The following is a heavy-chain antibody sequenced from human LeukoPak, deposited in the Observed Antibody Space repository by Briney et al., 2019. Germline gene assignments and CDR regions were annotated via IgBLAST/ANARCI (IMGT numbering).Heavy chain of an antibody. J-gene: IGHJ4*02. CDR3: AGDSSGYWSFMDY. CDR1: GLTFSSYS. D-gene: IGHD3-22*01. Sequence: GGSLRLSCAASGLTFSSYSMNWVRQAPGKGLEWVSSITSSSSYIYYADSVKDRFTISSDNAKNSLYLEMNSLRAEDTAVYYCAGDSSGYWSFMDYWGQGTLVTVSS. V-gene: IGHV3-21*04. CDR2: ITSSSSYI.